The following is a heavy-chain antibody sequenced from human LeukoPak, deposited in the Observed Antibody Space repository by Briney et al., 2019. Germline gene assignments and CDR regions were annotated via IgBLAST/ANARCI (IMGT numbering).Heavy chain of an antibody. J-gene: IGHJ4*02. V-gene: IGHV3-23*01. CDR3: AKDPYCSSTSCCPCYFDY. D-gene: IGHD2-2*01. Sequence: AGGSLGLSCAASGFTFSSYAMSWVRQAPGKGLEWVSAISGSGGSTYYADSVKGRFTISRDNSKNTLYLQMNSLRAEDTAVYYCAKDPYCSSTSCCPCYFDYWGQGTLVTVSS. CDR1: GFTFSSYA. CDR2: ISGSGGST.